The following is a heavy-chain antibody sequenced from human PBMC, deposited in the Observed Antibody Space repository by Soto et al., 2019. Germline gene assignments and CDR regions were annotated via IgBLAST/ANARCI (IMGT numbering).Heavy chain of an antibody. CDR2: IIPFIGTA. CDR1: GCTFSSYA. V-gene: IGHV1-69*18. J-gene: IGHJ6*02. D-gene: IGHD4-4*01. Sequence: QVQLVQSGAEVKKPGSSVTVSCKASGCTFSSYAISWVRQAPGQGLEWMGRIIPFIGTANYAQKFQGRVMITADESTSTAYMELTSMRSEDTAVYYCARVVMTTVPASYYYGIDVWGQGTTVTVSS. CDR3: ARVVMTTVPASYYYGIDV.